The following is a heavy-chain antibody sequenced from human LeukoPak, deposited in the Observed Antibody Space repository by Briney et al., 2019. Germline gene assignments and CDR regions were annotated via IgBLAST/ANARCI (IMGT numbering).Heavy chain of an antibody. J-gene: IGHJ4*02. V-gene: IGHV1-69*13. D-gene: IGHD3-10*01. CDR1: GGTFSNYA. CDR3: ALRYGSGSYGY. CDR2: IIPIFGTA. Sequence: SVKVSCKASGGTFSNYAIGWVRQAPGQGLEWMGGIIPIFGTANYAQKFQGRVTITADESTSTAYMELSSLRSEDTAVYYCALRYGSGSYGYWGQGTLVTVSS.